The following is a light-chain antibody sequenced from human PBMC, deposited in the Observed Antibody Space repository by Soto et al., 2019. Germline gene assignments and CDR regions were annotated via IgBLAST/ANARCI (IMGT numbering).Light chain of an antibody. V-gene: IGLV2-11*01. CDR1: SSDVGGYKY. J-gene: IGLJ3*02. CDR2: DVS. Sequence: QSALTQPRSVSGSPGQPVTISCTGTSSDVGGYKYVSWYQRHPGEAPKLLIYDVSDRPSGVPDRFSGSKSGNTASLTISGLQAEDEADYFCCSFAGSHSVVFGGGTKLTVL. CDR3: CSFAGSHSVV.